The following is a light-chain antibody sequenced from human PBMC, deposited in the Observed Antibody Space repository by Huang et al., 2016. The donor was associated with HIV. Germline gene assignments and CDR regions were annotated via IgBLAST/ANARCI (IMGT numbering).Light chain of an antibody. CDR1: QSLLHSDGKTY. J-gene: IGKJ1*01. Sequence: DIVMTQTPLSLSVTPGQPASISCKSSQSLLHSDGKTYLYWYRQNPGQSPQLLIYAGSSRFSGVPERFSGSGSGTDFTLKISRVEAEDVGVYYCMQGIHSWTFGQGTKVEIK. CDR3: MQGIHSWT. CDR2: AGS. V-gene: IGKV2-29*02.